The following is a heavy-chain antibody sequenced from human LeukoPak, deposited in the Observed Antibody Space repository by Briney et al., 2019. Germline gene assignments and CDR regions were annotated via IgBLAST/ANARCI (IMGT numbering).Heavy chain of an antibody. J-gene: IGHJ2*01. Sequence: GGSLRLSCAASGFTFSTYWMNWARQAPGKGLEWVANIKQDGSEKYYVDSVKSRFTLSRDSAKNSLYLQMNSLRAEDTAVYYCARAEWSNWYFDLWGRGTLVTVSS. D-gene: IGHD3-3*01. V-gene: IGHV3-7*03. CDR3: ARAEWSNWYFDL. CDR2: IKQDGSEK. CDR1: GFTFSTYW.